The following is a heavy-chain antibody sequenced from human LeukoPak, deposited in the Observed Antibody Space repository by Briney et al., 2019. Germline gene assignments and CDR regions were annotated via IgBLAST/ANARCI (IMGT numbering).Heavy chain of an antibody. CDR2: ISWNSGSI. J-gene: IGHJ4*02. CDR3: ARSGGSYGRVDY. V-gene: IGHV3-9*01. Sequence: PGGSLRLSCAASGFTFDDYAMHWVRQAPGKGLEWVSGISWNSGSIGYADSVKGRFTISRDNAKNSLYLQMNSLRAEDTALYYCARSGGSYGRVDYWGQGTLVTVSS. D-gene: IGHD1-26*01. CDR1: GFTFDDYA.